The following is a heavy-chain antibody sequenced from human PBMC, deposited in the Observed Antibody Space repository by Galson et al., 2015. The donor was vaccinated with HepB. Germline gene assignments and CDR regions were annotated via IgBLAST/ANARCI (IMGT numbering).Heavy chain of an antibody. CDR1: GFTFSSYS. J-gene: IGHJ6*02. CDR3: ARDRITVVRGDDYYGLDV. CDR2: ISSSSNYI. V-gene: IGHV3-21*01. D-gene: IGHD3-10*01. Sequence: SLRLSCAASGFTFSSYSMNWVRQAPGKGLEWVSSISSSSNYIYYADSVKGRFTISRDNAKNSLYLQMNSLRAEDTAVYYCARDRITVVRGDDYYGLDVWGQGTAVTVSS.